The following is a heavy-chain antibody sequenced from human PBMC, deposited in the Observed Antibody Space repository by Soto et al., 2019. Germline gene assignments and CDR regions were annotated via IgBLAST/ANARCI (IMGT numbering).Heavy chain of an antibody. CDR1: GYTFTNYA. V-gene: IGHV1-3*01. D-gene: IGHD3-22*01. CDR2: INAGNGNT. Sequence: RASVKVSCKASGYTFTNYAMHWVRQAPGQRLEWMGWINAGNGNTKYSQKFQGRVTITRDTSASTAYMELSSLRSEDTAVYYCARAAYYYESSGYYPGDYWGQGTLVTV. CDR3: ARAAYYYESSGYYPGDY. J-gene: IGHJ4*02.